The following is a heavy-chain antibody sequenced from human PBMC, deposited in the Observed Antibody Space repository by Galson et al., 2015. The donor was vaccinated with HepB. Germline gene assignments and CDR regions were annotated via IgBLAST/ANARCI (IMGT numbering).Heavy chain of an antibody. CDR3: AREGELGYFDY. V-gene: IGHV1-69*04. J-gene: IGHJ4*02. Sequence: SVKVSCKASGGTFSSYTISWVRQAPGQGLEWMGRIIPILGIANYAQKFQGRVTITADKSTSTAYMELSSLRSEDTAVYYCAREGELGYFDYWGQGTLVTVSS. CDR2: IIPILGIA. D-gene: IGHD1-26*01. CDR1: GGTFSSYT.